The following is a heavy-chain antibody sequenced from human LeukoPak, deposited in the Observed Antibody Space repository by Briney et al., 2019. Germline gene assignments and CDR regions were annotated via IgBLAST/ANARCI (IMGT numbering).Heavy chain of an antibody. CDR3: ARRGGFLESLYADAFDI. D-gene: IGHD3-3*01. V-gene: IGHV4-38-2*02. Sequence: PSETLSLTCTVSGYSISSGYYWGWIRPPPGKGLEWIGNFYHSGGPYYTPSLKSRVTISVDTSRNQFSLILSSVTAADTAVYYCARRGGFLESLYADAFDIWGQGTMVTVSS. CDR1: GYSISSGYY. CDR2: FYHSGGP. J-gene: IGHJ3*02.